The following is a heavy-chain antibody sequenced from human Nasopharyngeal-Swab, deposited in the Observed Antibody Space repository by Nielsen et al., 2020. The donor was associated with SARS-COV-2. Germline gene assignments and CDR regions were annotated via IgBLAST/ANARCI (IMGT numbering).Heavy chain of an antibody. J-gene: IGHJ4*02. CDR2: ISYDGSNK. V-gene: IGHV3-30-3*01. Sequence: GVSLKISCAASGFTFSSYAMHWVRQAPGKGLEWVAVISYDGSNKYYADSVKGRFTISRDNSKNTLYLQMNSLRAEDTAVYYCARYYDSSGFLDYWGQGTLVTVSS. D-gene: IGHD3-22*01. CDR1: GFTFSSYA. CDR3: ARYYDSSGFLDY.